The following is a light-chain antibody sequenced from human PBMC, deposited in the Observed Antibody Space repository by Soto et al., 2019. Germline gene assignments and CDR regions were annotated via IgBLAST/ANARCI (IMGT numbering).Light chain of an antibody. J-gene: IGKJ2*02. V-gene: IGKV1-5*01. CDR3: QQYKSYCT. CDR1: QSISSW. Sequence: DIQMTQSPSTLSASVGDRVTITCRASQSISSWLAWYQQKPGKAPKLLIYDAFSLESGVPSRFSGRGSGTEFTLTISSLQPEDFATYYCQQYKSYCTFGQGTKLEIK. CDR2: DAF.